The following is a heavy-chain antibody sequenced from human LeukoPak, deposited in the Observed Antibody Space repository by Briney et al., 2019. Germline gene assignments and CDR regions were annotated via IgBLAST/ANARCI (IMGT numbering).Heavy chain of an antibody. CDR3: TRPSYDSSVSGVVY. J-gene: IGHJ4*02. V-gene: IGHV3-73*01. Sequence: GGSLRLSCATSGFTFSGSAIHWVRQASGKGLEWLGRIRSKANSYATTDVESVRGRFSISRDDSKNTAYLQMNSLKTEDTAVYYCTRPSYDSSVSGVVYWGQGTLVTVSS. D-gene: IGHD3-22*01. CDR1: GFTFSGSA. CDR2: IRSKANSYAT.